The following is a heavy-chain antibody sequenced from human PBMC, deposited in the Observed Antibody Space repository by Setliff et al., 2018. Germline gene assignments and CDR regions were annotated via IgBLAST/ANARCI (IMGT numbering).Heavy chain of an antibody. CDR2: FDPEDGET. CDR3: ASRKCYYDSSGYYHGDAFDI. J-gene: IGHJ3*02. Sequence: ASVKVSCKVSGYTLTELSMHWVRQAPGKGLEWMGGFDPEDGETNYAQKFQGRVTITTDESTSTAYMELSSLRSEDTAVYYRASRKCYYDSSGYYHGDAFDIWGQGTMVTVSS. D-gene: IGHD3-22*01. CDR1: GYTLTELS. V-gene: IGHV1-24*01.